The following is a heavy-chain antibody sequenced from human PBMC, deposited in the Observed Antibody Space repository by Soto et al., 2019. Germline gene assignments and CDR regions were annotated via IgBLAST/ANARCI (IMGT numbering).Heavy chain of an antibody. V-gene: IGHV4-30-4*01. CDR3: ATMGTPVTGLYYFDY. CDR2: ISYSGTT. J-gene: IGHJ4*02. D-gene: IGHD4-17*01. Sequence: PSETLSLTCTVSGGSISSGNYYWSWIRQPPGKGLEWIGFISYSGTTHYSASLRSRVSISVDTSKKQFSLDLSSVTVADTAVYYCATMGTPVTGLYYFDYWGQGTLGTVSS. CDR1: GGSISSGNYY.